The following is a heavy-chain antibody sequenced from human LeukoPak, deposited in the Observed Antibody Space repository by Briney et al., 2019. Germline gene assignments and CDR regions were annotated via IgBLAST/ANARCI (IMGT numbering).Heavy chain of an antibody. CDR1: GGSISSSS. CDR3: ARVNPQRPDCSSTSCFVDAFDI. CDR2: ISSSSSYI. D-gene: IGHD2-2*01. V-gene: IGHV3-21*01. Sequence: ETLSLTCTVSGGSISSSSYYWGWIRQAPGKGLEWVSSISSSSSYIYYADSVKGRFTISRDNAKNSLSLQMNSLRAEDTAVYYCARVNPQRPDCSSTSCFVDAFDIWGQGTMVTVSS. J-gene: IGHJ3*02.